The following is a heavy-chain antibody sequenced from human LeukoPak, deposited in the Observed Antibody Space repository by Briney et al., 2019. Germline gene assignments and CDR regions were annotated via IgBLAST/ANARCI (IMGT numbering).Heavy chain of an antibody. CDR2: VYYDGDT. V-gene: IGHV4-59*08. J-gene: IGHJ4*02. CDR3: ARHGKWTSRQYSFDY. D-gene: IGHD1-26*01. Sequence: SETLSLTCAVYGGSFSGYYYSWIRQPPGKGLEWIGYVYYDGDTNYNPSLKSRITVSLDTSKNQFSLKLNSVTAADTAVYYCARHGKWTSRQYSFDYWGQGTLVTVSS. CDR1: GGSFSGYY.